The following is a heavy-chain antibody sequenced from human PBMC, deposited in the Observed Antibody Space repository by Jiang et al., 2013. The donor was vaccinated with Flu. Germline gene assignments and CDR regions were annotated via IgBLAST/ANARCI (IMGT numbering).Heavy chain of an antibody. CDR2: IYYSGST. D-gene: IGHD6-6*01. J-gene: IGHJ4*02. Sequence: LLKPSETLSLTCTVSGGSVSSGSYYWSWIRQPPGKGLEWIGYIYYSGSTNYNPSLKSRVTISIDTSKTQFSLKLSSVTAADTAVYYCARGKYNSSSLAFDYWGQGTLVTVSS. V-gene: IGHV4-61*01. CDR3: ARGKYNSSSLAFDY. CDR1: GGSVSSGSYY.